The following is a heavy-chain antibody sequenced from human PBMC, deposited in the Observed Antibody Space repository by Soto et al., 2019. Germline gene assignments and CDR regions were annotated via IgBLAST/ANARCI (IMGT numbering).Heavy chain of an antibody. CDR1: GFTFSSYA. J-gene: IGHJ6*02. D-gene: IGHD4-17*01. Sequence: GGSLRLSCAASGFTFSSYAMSWVRQAPGKGLEWVSAISGSGGSTYYADSVKGRFTISRDNSKNTLYLQMNSLRAEDTAVYYCAKGEVGTDGDYGYYYYYYGMDVWGQGTTVTVSS. CDR2: ISGSGGST. V-gene: IGHV3-23*01. CDR3: AKGEVGTDGDYGYYYYYYGMDV.